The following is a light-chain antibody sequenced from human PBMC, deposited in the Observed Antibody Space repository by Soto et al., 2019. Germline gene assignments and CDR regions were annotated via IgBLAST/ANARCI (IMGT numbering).Light chain of an antibody. V-gene: IGKV3-15*01. CDR3: QQYNKWPYT. CDR1: QIVSSN. Sequence: EIVMTQSPATLSVSPGERVTLSCRASQIVSSNLAWYQQKPGQAPRLLIYGASTRASGIPARFSGSGSGTDFTLTISSLQSEDFAVYYCQQYNKWPYTFGQGTKLEIK. J-gene: IGKJ2*01. CDR2: GAS.